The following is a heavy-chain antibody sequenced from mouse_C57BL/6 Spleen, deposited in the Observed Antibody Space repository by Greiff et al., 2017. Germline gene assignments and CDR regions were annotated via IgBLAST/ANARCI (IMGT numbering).Heavy chain of an antibody. J-gene: IGHJ4*01. CDR2: ISYDGSN. CDR1: GYSITSGYY. V-gene: IGHV3-6*01. Sequence: VQLKQSGPGLVKPSPSLSLTCSVTGYSITSGYYWNWIRQFPGNKLEWMGYISYDGSNNSNPSLKNRIAITRDTSTNQCFLTFNSVTTEDTAPYCCASGPYYAMDYWGQGTSVTVS. CDR3: ASGPYYAMDY.